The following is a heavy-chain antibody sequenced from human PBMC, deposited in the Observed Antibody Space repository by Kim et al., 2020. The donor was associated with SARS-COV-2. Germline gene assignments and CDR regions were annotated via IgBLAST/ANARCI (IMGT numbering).Heavy chain of an antibody. CDR3: AKERGRPYDYVWGRVEGMDV. D-gene: IGHD3-16*01. CDR1: GFTFSSYG. CDR2: ISYDGSNK. V-gene: IGHV3-30*18. J-gene: IGHJ6*02. Sequence: GGSLRLSCAASGFTFSSYGMHWVRQAPGKGLEWVAVISYDGSNKYYADSVKGRFTISRDNSKNTLYLQMNSLRAEDTAVYYCAKERGRPYDYVWGRVEGMDVWGQGTTVTVSS.